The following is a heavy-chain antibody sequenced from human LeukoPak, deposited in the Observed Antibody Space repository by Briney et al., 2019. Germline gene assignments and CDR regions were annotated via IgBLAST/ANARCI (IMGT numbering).Heavy chain of an antibody. J-gene: IGHJ3*02. Sequence: SETLSLTCTVSGGSISSSSYYWGWIRQPPGKGLEWIGRIYTSGSTNYNPSLKSRVTMSVDTSKNQFSLKLSSVTAADTAVYYCARDDYYDSSGYYSDAFDIWGQGTMVTVSS. CDR2: IYTSGST. V-gene: IGHV4-39*07. CDR1: GGSISSSSYY. D-gene: IGHD3-22*01. CDR3: ARDDYYDSSGYYSDAFDI.